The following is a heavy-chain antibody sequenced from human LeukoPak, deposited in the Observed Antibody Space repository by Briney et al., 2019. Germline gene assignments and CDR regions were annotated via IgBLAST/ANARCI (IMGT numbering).Heavy chain of an antibody. CDR1: GGSISSYY. J-gene: IGHJ3*02. CDR2: MYSGGTT. D-gene: IGHD6-13*01. CDR3: ARHSGHSSTNDAFDI. V-gene: IGHV4-59*01. Sequence: SETLSLTCTVSGGSISSYYWSWIRQPPGKGLDWIGYMYSGGTTNYSPSLKSRVTISEDMSKNQFSLKLTSVTAADTAVYYCARHSGHSSTNDAFDIWGQGTMVIISS.